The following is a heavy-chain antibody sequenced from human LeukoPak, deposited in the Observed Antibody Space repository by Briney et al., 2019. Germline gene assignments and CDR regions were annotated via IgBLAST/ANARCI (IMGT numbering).Heavy chain of an antibody. CDR3: ARVLSGSVDY. CDR1: GFTFSRYA. V-gene: IGHV3-30-3*01. CDR2: ISYDGSNK. J-gene: IGHJ4*02. Sequence: GGSLRLSCAASGFTFSRYAMHWVRQAPGEGLEWVAVISYDGSNKYYADSVKGRFTISRDNSKKTLYLQMNSLRGEDTAVYYCARVLSGSVDYWGQGTLVTVSS. D-gene: IGHD1-26*01.